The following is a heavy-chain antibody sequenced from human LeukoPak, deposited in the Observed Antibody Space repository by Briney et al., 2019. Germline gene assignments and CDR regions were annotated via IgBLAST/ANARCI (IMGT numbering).Heavy chain of an antibody. V-gene: IGHV3-48*01. CDR2: ISSSSSTI. CDR1: GFTFSSYS. CDR3: ASEGNTIFGVVTHDY. Sequence: GGSLRLSCAASGFTFSSYSMNWVRQAPGKGLEWVSYISSSSSTIYYADSVKGRFTISRDNAKNSLYLQMNSLRAEDTAVYYCASEGNTIFGVVTHDYWGQGTLVTVSS. D-gene: IGHD3-3*01. J-gene: IGHJ4*02.